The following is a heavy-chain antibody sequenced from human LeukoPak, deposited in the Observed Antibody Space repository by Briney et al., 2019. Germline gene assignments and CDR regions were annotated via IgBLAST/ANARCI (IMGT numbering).Heavy chain of an antibody. Sequence: PGGSLRLSCAASGFTFSSYAVRWVRQAPGKGLEWVLDISGGGDITYYAGSVKGRFTISRANSKNTLYLQMNSLRAEDTAVYYCAKGDRAFDMWGQGTMVTVS. CDR2: ISGGGDIT. CDR1: GFTFSSYA. J-gene: IGHJ3*02. CDR3: AKGDRAFDM. V-gene: IGHV3-23*01.